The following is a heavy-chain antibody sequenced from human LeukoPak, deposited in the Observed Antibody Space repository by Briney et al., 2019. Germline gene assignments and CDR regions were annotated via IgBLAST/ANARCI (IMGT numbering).Heavy chain of an antibody. J-gene: IGHJ3*02. CDR3: TRQGRDCYPDI. CDR1: GFTFSGSA. V-gene: IGHV3-73*01. D-gene: IGHD5-24*01. Sequence: GGSLRLSCAASGFTFSGSAMHWVRQSSGKGLEWVGRIRSKANSYATAYAASVKGRFTISRDDSKNTAYLQMNSLKTEDTAVYYCTRQGRDCYPDIWGQGTMVTVSS. CDR2: IRSKANSYAT.